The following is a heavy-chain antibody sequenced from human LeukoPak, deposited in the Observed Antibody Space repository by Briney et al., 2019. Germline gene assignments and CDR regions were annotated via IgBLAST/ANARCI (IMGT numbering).Heavy chain of an antibody. V-gene: IGHV3-30*02. Sequence: PGGSLRLSCAASGFTFNNYGMHWVRQAPGKGLEWVAFIRYDGSIEYYADSVKGRFTISGDNSKNTLFLQMNSLRTEDTAVYYCAKDEGDRYDFWSGPRGSYFQHWGQGTLVTVSS. D-gene: IGHD3-3*01. CDR3: AKDEGDRYDFWSGPRGSYFQH. CDR1: GFTFNNYG. CDR2: IRYDGSIE. J-gene: IGHJ1*01.